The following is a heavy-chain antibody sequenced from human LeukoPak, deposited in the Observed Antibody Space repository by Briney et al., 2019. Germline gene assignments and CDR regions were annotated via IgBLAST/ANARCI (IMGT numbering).Heavy chain of an antibody. D-gene: IGHD7-27*01. CDR1: GGSISSYY. Sequence: PSETLFLTCTVSGGSISSYYWSWIRQPPGKGLEWIGYIYYSGSTNYNPSLKSRVTISVDTSKNQFSLKLSSVTAADTAVYYCARQLPRVTGWFDPWGQGTLVTVSS. CDR3: ARQLPRVTGWFDP. J-gene: IGHJ5*02. CDR2: IYYSGST. V-gene: IGHV4-59*01.